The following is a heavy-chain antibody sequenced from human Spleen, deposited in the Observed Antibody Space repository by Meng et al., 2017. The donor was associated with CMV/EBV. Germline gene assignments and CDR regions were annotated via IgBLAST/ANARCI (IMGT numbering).Heavy chain of an antibody. Sequence: GSLRLSCSVSGGSIGRTNYFWGWVRQSPGKGLEWIGNVFYSGNTYYSPSLRSRVSMSADTSENRFSLKLSSVTAADTAVYYCAREDEQQLPFDYWGQGTLVTVSS. CDR3: AREDEQQLPFDY. CDR2: VFYSGNT. D-gene: IGHD6-13*01. J-gene: IGHJ4*02. CDR1: GGSIGRTNYF. V-gene: IGHV4-39*07.